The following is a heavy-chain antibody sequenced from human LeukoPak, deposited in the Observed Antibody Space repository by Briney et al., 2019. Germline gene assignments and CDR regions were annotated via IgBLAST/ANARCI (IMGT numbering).Heavy chain of an antibody. Sequence: GASVTVSCKASGYTFTSYAMHWVRQAPGQGLEWMGWISAYNGNTKYAQEFQGRVTMTTDTSTSTAYMELRSLSSDDTAVYHCARDNHRSSWSWFDPWGQGTLVTVSS. CDR2: ISAYNGNT. J-gene: IGHJ5*02. CDR1: GYTFTSYA. D-gene: IGHD6-13*01. V-gene: IGHV1-18*04. CDR3: ARDNHRSSWSWFDP.